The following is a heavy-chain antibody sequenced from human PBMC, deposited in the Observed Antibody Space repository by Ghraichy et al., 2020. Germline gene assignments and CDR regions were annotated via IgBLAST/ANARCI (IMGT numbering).Heavy chain of an antibody. V-gene: IGHV3-11*01. Sequence: GGSLRLSCAASGFTFSDYYMSWIRQAPGKGLEWVSYISSSTSTIYYADSVKGRFTISRDNVKNSLYLQMNSLRAEDTAVYYCARVGRGYSSSWYVNYYYYGMDVWGQGTTVTVSS. CDR2: ISSSTSTI. D-gene: IGHD6-13*01. CDR1: GFTFSDYY. CDR3: ARVGRGYSSSWYVNYYYYGMDV. J-gene: IGHJ6*02.